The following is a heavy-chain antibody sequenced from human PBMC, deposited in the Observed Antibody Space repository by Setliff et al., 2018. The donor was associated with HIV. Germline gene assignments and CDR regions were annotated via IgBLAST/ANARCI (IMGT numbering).Heavy chain of an antibody. D-gene: IGHD6-6*01. CDR2: IGPSGSST. Sequence: ASVKVSCKTSAYTSNSYYMHWIRQAPGQGLEWMGLIGPSGSSTTYAQNFQGRVTMSRDTSTNTVYMELSSLRSEDTAVYYCARDHIAARSVDYWGQGTLVTVPS. CDR3: ARDHIAARSVDY. V-gene: IGHV1-46*02. J-gene: IGHJ4*02. CDR1: AYTSNSYY.